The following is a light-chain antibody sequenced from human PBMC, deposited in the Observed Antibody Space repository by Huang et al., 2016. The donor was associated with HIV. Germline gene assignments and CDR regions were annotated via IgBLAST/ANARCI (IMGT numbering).Light chain of an antibody. CDR3: QQYHNWPYT. CDR2: GAS. Sequence: EIIMTQSPATLSLSPGVGASLSCRANQSVATNLAWYLHRPGQSPRILIFGASTRASGLPGRFSGSGSGTQFTLTVSGLQSEDFAVYYCQQYHNWPYTFGQGTKLEI. V-gene: IGKV3-15*01. CDR1: QSVATN. J-gene: IGKJ2*01.